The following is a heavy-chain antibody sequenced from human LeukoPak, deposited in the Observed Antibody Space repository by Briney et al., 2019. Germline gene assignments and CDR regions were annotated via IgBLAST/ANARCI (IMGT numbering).Heavy chain of an antibody. CDR1: GGSISSGGYS. D-gene: IGHD3-22*01. V-gene: IGHV4-30-2*01. CDR2: IYHSGST. Sequence: SQTLSLTCAVSGGSISSGGYSWSWIRQPPGKGLEWIGYIYHSGSTYYNPSLRSRVTISVDRSKNQFSLKLSSVTAADTAVYYCARDSSGYYVYWGQGTLVTVSS. CDR3: ARDSSGYYVY. J-gene: IGHJ4*02.